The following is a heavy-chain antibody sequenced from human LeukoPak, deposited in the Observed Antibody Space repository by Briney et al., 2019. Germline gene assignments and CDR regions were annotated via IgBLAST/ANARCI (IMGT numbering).Heavy chain of an antibody. V-gene: IGHV3-23*01. Sequence: GGSLRLSCAASGFTFSSYGMSWVRQAPGKGLEWVSAISGSGGSAYYADSVKGRFTISRDNSKNTLYPQMNSLRAEDTAVYCCAKAPVLLWFGELYYYYYYYMDVWGKGTTVTISS. CDR3: AKAPVLLWFGELYYYYYYYMDV. J-gene: IGHJ6*03. D-gene: IGHD3-10*01. CDR1: GFTFSSYG. CDR2: ISGSGGSA.